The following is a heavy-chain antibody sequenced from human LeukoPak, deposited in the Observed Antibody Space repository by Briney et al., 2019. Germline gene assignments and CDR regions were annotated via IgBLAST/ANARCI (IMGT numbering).Heavy chain of an antibody. CDR1: GGTFSSYA. D-gene: IGHD3-9*01. J-gene: IGHJ4*02. CDR3: ARDYFELDWLSFDY. CDR2: IIPIFGTA. Sequence: SVKVSFKSSGGTFSSYAISWGWQAPGPGLGWMGRIIPIFGTANYAQKFQGRVTITTDESTSTAYMELSRLRSEDTAGYYCARDYFELDWLSFDYGGQGTLVTVSS. V-gene: IGHV1-69*05.